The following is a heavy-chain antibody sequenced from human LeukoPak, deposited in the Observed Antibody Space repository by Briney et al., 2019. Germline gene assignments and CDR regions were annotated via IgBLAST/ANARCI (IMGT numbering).Heavy chain of an antibody. CDR1: GGSISTYY. J-gene: IGHJ4*02. D-gene: IGHD6-6*01. CDR3: AREGSATARRFVSNDY. Sequence: SETLSLTCTVSGGSISTYYWSWIRQPAGKGLEWIGSIHTSGNSDYNPSLKSRVTMSVDTSKNQFSLKVRSVTAADTAVYYCAREGSATARRFVSNDYWGQGTLVTVSS. V-gene: IGHV4-4*07. CDR2: IHTSGNS.